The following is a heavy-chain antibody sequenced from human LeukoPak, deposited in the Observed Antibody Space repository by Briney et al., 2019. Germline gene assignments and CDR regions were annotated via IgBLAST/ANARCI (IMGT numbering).Heavy chain of an antibody. D-gene: IGHD5-18*01. CDR2: INHSGST. CDR1: GGSFSGYY. CDR3: ARVDTAMVTDY. J-gene: IGHJ4*02. V-gene: IGHV4-34*01. Sequence: SETLSLTCAVYGGSFSGYYWSWIRQPPGKGLEWIGEINHSGSTNYNPSLKSRVTISVDTSKNQFSLKLSSVTAADTAVYYCARVDTAMVTDYRGQGTLVTVSS.